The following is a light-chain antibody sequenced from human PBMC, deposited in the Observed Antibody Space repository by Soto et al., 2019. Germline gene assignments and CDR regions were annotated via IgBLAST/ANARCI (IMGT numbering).Light chain of an antibody. V-gene: IGKV1-5*03. Sequence: DIQMTQSPSTLSASVGDRVAITCPSSQSVSGWVAWNQQKPGKVPKLLIYQESTLEDGVSSRFSGSGSGTACPLTIGSLQPDYSATYDCQHDNDCASTVGPGTLLEI. J-gene: IGKJ2*01. CDR1: QSVSGW. CDR2: QES. CDR3: QHDNDCAST.